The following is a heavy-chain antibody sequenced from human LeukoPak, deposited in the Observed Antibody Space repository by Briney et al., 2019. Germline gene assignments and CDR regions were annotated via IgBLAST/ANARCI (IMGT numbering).Heavy chain of an antibody. V-gene: IGHV3-7*01. CDR1: GFTFSSYW. D-gene: IGHD6-13*01. CDR2: IKEDGSEE. Sequence: GESLRLSCEASGFTFSSYWTNWVRQAPGKGLEWVTNIKEDGSEEYYVDSVKGRFIISRDNAKKSLFLQMNSLRAEDTAVYYCAASAAGLDYWGQGTLVTVSS. CDR3: AASAAGLDY. J-gene: IGHJ4*02.